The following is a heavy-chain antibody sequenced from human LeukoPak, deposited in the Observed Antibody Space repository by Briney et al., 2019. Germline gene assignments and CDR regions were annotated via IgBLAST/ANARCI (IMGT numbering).Heavy chain of an antibody. CDR3: ANALGGGNTWYYFDC. Sequence: GGSLRLSCAASGFAFSSYAMSWVRQAPGKGLEWVSSLSGSGGSPNYANSVKGRFTISRDNSKNTLYLQMNSLRAEDTAVYYCANALGGGNTWYYFDCWGQGTLVTVSS. CDR1: GFAFSSYA. J-gene: IGHJ4*02. V-gene: IGHV3-23*01. D-gene: IGHD6-13*01. CDR2: LSGSGGSP.